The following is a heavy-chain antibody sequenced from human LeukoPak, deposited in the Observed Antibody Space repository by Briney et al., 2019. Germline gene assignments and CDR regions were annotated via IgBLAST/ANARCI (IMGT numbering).Heavy chain of an antibody. CDR2: ISSSGSTI. V-gene: IGHV3-11*01. D-gene: IGHD6-19*01. CDR3: AGVPGRRQWLVHY. Sequence: GGSLRLSCAASGFTFSDYYTSWIRQAPGKGLEWVSYISSSGSTIYYADSVKGRFTISRDNAKNSLYLQMNSLRAEDTAVYYCAGVPGRRQWLVHYWGQGTLVTVSS. CDR1: GFTFSDYY. J-gene: IGHJ4*02.